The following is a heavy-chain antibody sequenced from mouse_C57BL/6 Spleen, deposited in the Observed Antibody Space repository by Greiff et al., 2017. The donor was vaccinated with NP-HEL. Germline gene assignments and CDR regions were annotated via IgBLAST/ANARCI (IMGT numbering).Heavy chain of an antibody. D-gene: IGHD1-2*01. J-gene: IGHJ1*03. Sequence: QVQLQQSGAELVMPGASVKLSCKASGYTFTSYWMNWVKQRPGQGLEWIGEIDPSDSYTNYNQKFKGKSTLTVDKSSTTAYMQLSSLTSEDSAVYYCARPHYYGCYWDFEVWGTGTTVTVSS. CDR2: IDPSDSYT. CDR3: ARPHYYGCYWDFEV. CDR1: GYTFTSYW. V-gene: IGHV1-69*01.